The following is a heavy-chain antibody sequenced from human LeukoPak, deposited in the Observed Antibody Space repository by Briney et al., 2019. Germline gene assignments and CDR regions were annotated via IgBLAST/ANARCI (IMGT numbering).Heavy chain of an antibody. J-gene: IGHJ4*02. D-gene: IGHD2-15*01. Sequence: ASAKVSCKASGYTFTSYGISWVRQAPGQGLEWMGWISAYNGNTNYAQKLQGRVTMTTDTSMSTAYMELRSLRSDDTAVYYCARAGDCSGGSCYSLILFDYWGQGTLVTVSS. CDR3: ARAGDCSGGSCYSLILFDY. V-gene: IGHV1-18*01. CDR2: ISAYNGNT. CDR1: GYTFTSYG.